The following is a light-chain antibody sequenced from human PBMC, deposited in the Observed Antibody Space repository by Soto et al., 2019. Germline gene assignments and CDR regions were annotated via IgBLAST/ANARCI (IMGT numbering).Light chain of an antibody. V-gene: IGLV7-43*01. CDR3: LLFYRDAWV. J-gene: IGLJ3*02. CDR2: STS. Sequence: QAVVTQEPSLTVSPGGTVTLTCASSTGAVTSGYYSNWFQQKPGQAPRALISSTSNKHSWTPARFSGSLLVGKAALTLSGVQPEDEAEYYCLLFYRDAWVFGGGTKLTVL. CDR1: TGAVTSGYY.